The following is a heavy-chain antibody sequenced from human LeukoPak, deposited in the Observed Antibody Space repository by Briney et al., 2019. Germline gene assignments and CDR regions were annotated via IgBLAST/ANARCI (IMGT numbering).Heavy chain of an antibody. D-gene: IGHD2-8*01. J-gene: IGHJ5*02. V-gene: IGHV1-46*01. Sequence: ASVKVSCKASGYTFTSYGISWVRQAPGQGLEWMGIINPSGGSTSYAQKFQGRVTMTRDTSTSTVYMELSSLRSEDTAVYYCARDPKTDCTNGVCYLNWFDPWGQGTLVTVSS. CDR2: INPSGGST. CDR3: ARDPKTDCTNGVCYLNWFDP. CDR1: GYTFTSYG.